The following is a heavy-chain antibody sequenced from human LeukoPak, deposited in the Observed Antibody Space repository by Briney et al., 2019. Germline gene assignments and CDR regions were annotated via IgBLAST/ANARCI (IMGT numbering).Heavy chain of an antibody. V-gene: IGHV1-2*02. D-gene: IGHD3-10*01. CDR3: AREGYYGSGLYYYYYMDV. Sequence: ASVKVSCTASGYTFTGYYMHWVRQAPGQGLEWMGWIKPNSGGTNYAQTFQGRVTMTRDTSISTAYMELSRLRSDDTAVYYCAREGYYGSGLYYYYYMDVWGKGTTVTVSS. J-gene: IGHJ6*03. CDR2: IKPNSGGT. CDR1: GYTFTGYY.